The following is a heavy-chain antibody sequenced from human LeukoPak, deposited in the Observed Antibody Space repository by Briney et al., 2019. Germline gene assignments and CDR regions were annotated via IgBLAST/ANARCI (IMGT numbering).Heavy chain of an antibody. CDR3: ARGRDVDY. J-gene: IGHJ4*02. CDR1: GFTFRSYW. V-gene: IGHV3-7*03. CDR2: VKQDESER. Sequence: GGSLRLSCTASGFTFRSYWMTWVRQAPGKGLEWVDNVKQDESERYYVDSVKGRFIISRDNAKNSVYLQMNSLRVDDMAVYYCARGRDVDYWGQGVLVAVSS.